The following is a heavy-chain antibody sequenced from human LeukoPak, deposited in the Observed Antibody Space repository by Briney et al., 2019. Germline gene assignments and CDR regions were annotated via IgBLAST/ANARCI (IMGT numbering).Heavy chain of an antibody. CDR1: GYTFTGYY. D-gene: IGHD1-26*01. CDR3: ARSPPYSGSYDDY. CDR2: INPNSGGT. J-gene: IGHJ4*02. Sequence: ASVKVSCKASGYTFTGYYMHWVRQAPGQGLEWMGWINPNSGGTNYAQKFQGRVTMTRDTSISTAYMELSRLRSDDTAVYYCARSPPYSGSYDDYWGQGTLVTVSS. V-gene: IGHV1-2*02.